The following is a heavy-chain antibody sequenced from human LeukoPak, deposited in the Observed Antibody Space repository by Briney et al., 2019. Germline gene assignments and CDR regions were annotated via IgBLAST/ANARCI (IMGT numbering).Heavy chain of an antibody. J-gene: IGHJ6*02. CDR2: ISAYNGNT. V-gene: IGHV1-18*01. CDR1: GYTFTSYG. D-gene: IGHD6-19*01. CDR3: ARELGIAVASYYYYYGMDV. Sequence: ASVKVSCKASGYTFTSYGISWVRQAPGQGLEWMGWISAYNGNTNYAQKLQGRVTMTTDTSTSTAYMELRSLRSDDTAVYYCARELGIAVASYYYYYGMDVWGQGTTVTVSS.